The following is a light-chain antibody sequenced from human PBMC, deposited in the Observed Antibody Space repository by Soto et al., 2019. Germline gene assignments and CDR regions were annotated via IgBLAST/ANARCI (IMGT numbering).Light chain of an antibody. J-gene: IGLJ1*01. CDR2: GVT. Sequence: QSVLTQPASVSGSPGQSITISCTGTSSDVGGYNYVSWYQQHPGRAPKLLIYGVTNRPSGVSNRFSGSKSANTASLTISGLQAEDEADYYCNSYTTRYTYVFGTGTKVTVL. CDR1: SSDVGGYNY. CDR3: NSYTTRYTYV. V-gene: IGLV2-14*01.